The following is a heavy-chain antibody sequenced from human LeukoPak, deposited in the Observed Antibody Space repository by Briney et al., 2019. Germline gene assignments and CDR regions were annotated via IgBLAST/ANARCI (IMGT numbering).Heavy chain of an antibody. CDR3: ARDQGPYGDYYFDY. Sequence: GGSLRLSCAASGFTFSSYWMSWVRQAPGKGLEWVANIKQDGSEKYYVDSVKGRFTISRDNAKNSLYLQMNSLRAEDTAVYYCARDQGPYGDYYFDYWGQGTLVIVSS. CDR2: IKQDGSEK. D-gene: IGHD4-17*01. V-gene: IGHV3-7*01. J-gene: IGHJ4*02. CDR1: GFTFSSYW.